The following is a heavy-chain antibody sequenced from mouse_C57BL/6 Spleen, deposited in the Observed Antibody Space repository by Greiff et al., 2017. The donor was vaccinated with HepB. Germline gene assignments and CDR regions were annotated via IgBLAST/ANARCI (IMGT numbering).Heavy chain of an antibody. Sequence: EVQRVESGGDLVKPGGSLKLSCAASGFTFSSYGMSWVRQTPDKRLEWVATISSGGSYTYYPDSVKGRFTISRDNAKNTLYLQMSSLKSEDTAMYYCARQYWYGSSYYAMDYWGQGTSVTVSS. D-gene: IGHD1-1*01. CDR2: ISSGGSYT. J-gene: IGHJ4*01. CDR1: GFTFSSYG. CDR3: ARQYWYGSSYYAMDY. V-gene: IGHV5-6*01.